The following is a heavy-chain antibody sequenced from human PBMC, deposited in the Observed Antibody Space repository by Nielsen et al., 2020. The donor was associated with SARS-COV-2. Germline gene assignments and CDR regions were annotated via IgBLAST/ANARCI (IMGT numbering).Heavy chain of an antibody. J-gene: IGHJ3*02. D-gene: IGHD1-26*01. V-gene: IGHV3-23*01. CDR1: GFTFSSYW. CDR3: AKDGDSGSYGDAFDI. CDR2: ISGSGGST. Sequence: GESLKISCAASGFTFSSYWMSWVRQAPGKGLEWVSAISGSGGSTYYADSVKGRFTISRDNSKNTLYLQMNSLRAEDTAVYYCAKDGDSGSYGDAFDIWGQGTMVTVSS.